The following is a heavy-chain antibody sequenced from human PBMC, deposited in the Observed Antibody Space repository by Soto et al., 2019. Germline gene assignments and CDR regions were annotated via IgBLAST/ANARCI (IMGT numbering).Heavy chain of an antibody. Sequence: QVQLVQSGAEVKKPGASVKVSCKASGYTFISFGMSWVRQAPGQGLEWMGWISAYNGNTKYAQKLQGRVTMTTDTSTSTAYMEVRSLRSDDTAVYYCARDLDDYVWGSYPSPDAFDIWGQGTMVTVSS. CDR3: ARDLDDYVWGSYPSPDAFDI. CDR1: GYTFISFG. D-gene: IGHD3-16*02. V-gene: IGHV1-18*01. CDR2: ISAYNGNT. J-gene: IGHJ3*02.